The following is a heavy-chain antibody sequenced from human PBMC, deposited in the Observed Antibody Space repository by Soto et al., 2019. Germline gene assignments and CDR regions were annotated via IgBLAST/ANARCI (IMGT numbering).Heavy chain of an antibody. CDR2: ISAYNGNT. CDR1: GYTFTSYG. D-gene: IGHD2-2*01. J-gene: IGHJ6*02. V-gene: IGHV1-18*01. Sequence: ASVKVSCKASGYTFTSYGISWVRQAPGQGLEWMGWISAYNGNTNYAQKLQGRVTMTTDTSTSTAYMELRSLRSDDTAVYYCASSWIVVVQDGLDYGMDVWGQGTTVTVSS. CDR3: ASSWIVVVQDGLDYGMDV.